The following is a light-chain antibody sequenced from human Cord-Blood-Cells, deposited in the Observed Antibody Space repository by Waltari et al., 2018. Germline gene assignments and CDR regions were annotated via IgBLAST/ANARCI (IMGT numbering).Light chain of an antibody. Sequence: QSALTQPASVSGSPGQSITISCTGTSSDVGGYNYVSWYQQHPAKAPKLMIYDVSNRPSGVSNRFSGSKSGNTASLTISGLQADDEADYYCSSYTSSSPYVFGTGTKVTVL. V-gene: IGLV2-14*01. J-gene: IGLJ1*01. CDR1: SSDVGGYNY. CDR2: DVS. CDR3: SSYTSSSPYV.